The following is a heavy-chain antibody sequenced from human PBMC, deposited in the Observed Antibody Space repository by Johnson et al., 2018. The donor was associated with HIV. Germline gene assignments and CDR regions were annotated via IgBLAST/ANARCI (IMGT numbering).Heavy chain of an antibody. Sequence: QVQLVESGGGVVQPGRSLRLSCAASGFTFSSYAMHWVRQAPGKGLEWVAVISYDGSNKYYADSVKGRFTISRDNSKNTLYLQMNSLRAEDTAVYYCVRPAAAGRDDAVDIWGQGTIVTVSS. J-gene: IGHJ3*02. CDR1: GFTFSSYA. CDR2: ISYDGSNK. V-gene: IGHV3-30-3*01. D-gene: IGHD6-13*01. CDR3: VRPAAAGRDDAVDI.